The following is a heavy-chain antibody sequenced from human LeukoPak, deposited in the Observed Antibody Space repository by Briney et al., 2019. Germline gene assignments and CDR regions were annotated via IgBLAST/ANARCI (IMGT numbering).Heavy chain of an antibody. CDR2: INPNSGGT. D-gene: IGHD6-13*01. Sequence: ASVKVSCKASGYTFTGYYMHWVRQAPGQGLEWMGWINPNSGGTNYAQKFQGRVTMTRDTSISTAYMELSRLRSDDTAVYYCARSYSSSWYALLNFDYWGQGTLVTVSS. V-gene: IGHV1-2*02. CDR3: ARSYSSSWYALLNFDY. CDR1: GYTFTGYY. J-gene: IGHJ4*02.